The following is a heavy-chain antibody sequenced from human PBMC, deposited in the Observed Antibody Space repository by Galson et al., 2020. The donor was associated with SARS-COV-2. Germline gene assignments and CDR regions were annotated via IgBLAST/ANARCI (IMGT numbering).Heavy chain of an antibody. CDR3: AKDIIPAVSAPDY. Sequence: GGSLRLSCAASGFTFDDYAMHWVRQAPGKGLEWVSGISWNSGSIGYADSVKGRFTISRDNAKNSLYLQMNSLRAEDTALYYCAKDIIPAVSAPDYWGQGTLVTVSS. V-gene: IGHV3-9*01. D-gene: IGHD4-4*01. CDR2: ISWNSGSI. J-gene: IGHJ4*02. CDR1: GFTFDDYA.